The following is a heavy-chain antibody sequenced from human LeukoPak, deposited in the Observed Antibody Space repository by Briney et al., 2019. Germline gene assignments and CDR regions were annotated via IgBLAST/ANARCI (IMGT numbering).Heavy chain of an antibody. CDR1: GFTFSSYS. J-gene: IGHJ6*03. CDR2: ISSSSSYI. V-gene: IGHV3-21*01. CDR3: ARVGRYCSSTSCYEISGYYYYMDV. D-gene: IGHD2-2*01. Sequence: GGSLRLSCAASGFTFSSYSMNWVRQAPGKGLEWVSSISSSSSYIYYADSVKGRFTISRDNAKNSLYLQMNSLRAEDTAVYYCARVGRYCSSTSCYEISGYYYYMDVWGKGTTVTISS.